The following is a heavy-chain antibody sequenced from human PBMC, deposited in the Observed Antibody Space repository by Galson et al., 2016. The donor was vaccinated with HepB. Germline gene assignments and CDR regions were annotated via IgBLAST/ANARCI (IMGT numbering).Heavy chain of an antibody. CDR3: ARDQNYYYGMDV. V-gene: IGHV3-21*01. CDR1: GISFSFYS. Sequence: SLRLSCAASGISFSFYSMNWVRQAPGKGLEWVSSISSSGKYIYYADSVKGRFTISRDNAKNSLYLQMNSLRAEDTAVYYCARDQNYYYGMDVWGQGTTATVSS. J-gene: IGHJ6*02. D-gene: IGHD2/OR15-2a*01. CDR2: ISSSGKYI.